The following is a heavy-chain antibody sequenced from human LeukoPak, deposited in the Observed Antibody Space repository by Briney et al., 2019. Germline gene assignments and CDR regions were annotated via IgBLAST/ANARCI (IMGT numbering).Heavy chain of an antibody. CDR2: ISSSSSYI. Sequence: PGGSLRLSCAASGFTFSSYSMNWVRQAPGKGLEWVSSISSSSSYIYYADSVKGRFTISRGNAKNSLYLQMNSLRAEDTAVYYCARDSGITIFGVVTYYYYYMDVWGKGTTVTVSS. CDR3: ARDSGITIFGVVTYYYYYMDV. J-gene: IGHJ6*03. D-gene: IGHD3-3*01. CDR1: GFTFSSYS. V-gene: IGHV3-21*01.